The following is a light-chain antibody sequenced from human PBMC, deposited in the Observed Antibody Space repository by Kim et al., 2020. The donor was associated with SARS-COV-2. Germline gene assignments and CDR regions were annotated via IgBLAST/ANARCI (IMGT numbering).Light chain of an antibody. J-gene: IGKJ1*01. V-gene: IGKV1-5*03. CDR1: QSISSL. CDR2: KAS. CDR3: QQYNSYSWA. Sequence: ASVGDRVTITCRDSQSISSLLAWYQQKPGKATKLLIYKASSLESGVPSRFSGGGSGTEFTLTISSLQPDDFATYYCQQYNSYSWAFGQGTKVDIK.